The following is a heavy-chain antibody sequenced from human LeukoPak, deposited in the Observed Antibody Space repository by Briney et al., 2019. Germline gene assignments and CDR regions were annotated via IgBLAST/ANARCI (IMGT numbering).Heavy chain of an antibody. CDR2: IGGSGDKT. V-gene: IGHV3-23*01. D-gene: IGHD6-19*01. J-gene: IGHJ4*02. CDR1: GFTFNRNA. CDR3: VRRGDASSGWGDHDF. Sequence: GGSLRLSCAASGFTFNRNAIRWLRQAPGKGLEWVSTIGGSGDKTFYADSVKGRFTISRDNSKNMVHLQMNSLTGEDTALYYCVRRGDASSGWGDHDFWGQGALVTVSS.